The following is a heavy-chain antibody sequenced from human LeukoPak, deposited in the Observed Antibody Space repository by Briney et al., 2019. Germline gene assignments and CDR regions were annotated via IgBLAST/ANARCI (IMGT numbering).Heavy chain of an antibody. CDR1: GFTFSSYA. CDR3: ARDERFDY. J-gene: IGHJ4*02. Sequence: PGGSLRLSCAASGFTFSSYAMHWVRQAPGKGLEWVAVISYDGSNKYYADSVKGRFTISSDNSKNTLYLQMNSLRAEDTAVYCCARDERFDYWGQGTLVTVSS. D-gene: IGHD6-25*01. V-gene: IGHV3-30-3*01. CDR2: ISYDGSNK.